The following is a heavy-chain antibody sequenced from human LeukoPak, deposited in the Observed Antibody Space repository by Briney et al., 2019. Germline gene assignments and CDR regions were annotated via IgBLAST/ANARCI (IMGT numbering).Heavy chain of an antibody. D-gene: IGHD1-26*01. CDR2: TSGNGGST. J-gene: IGHJ4*02. V-gene: IGHV3-23*01. Sequence: GGSLRLSCAASGFTFNNYAMSWVRQASGKGLECVSSTSGNGGSTYYADSVKGRFTISRDNSKNTLYLQMNSLRAEDTAVYYCAKAWGAATRFPSFDSWGQGALVSVSS. CDR3: AKAWGAATRFPSFDS. CDR1: GFTFNNYA.